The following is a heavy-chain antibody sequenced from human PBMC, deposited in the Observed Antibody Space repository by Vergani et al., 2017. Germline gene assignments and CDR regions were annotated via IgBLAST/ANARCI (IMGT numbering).Heavy chain of an antibody. CDR1: GGSITSSSYY. J-gene: IGHJ4*02. V-gene: IGHV4-39*01. CDR2: IYHSGGA. CDR3: ARTESFILRYFHWAL. Sequence: QLHLQESGPGLVKPSETLSLTCTVSGGSITSSSYYLGWIRQPPGKGLEWIGNIYHSGGAYYNPSLKGRVTISVDTSKNQFSLEVTSVTAADTAIYFCARTESFILRYFHWALWGKGTLVTVSS. D-gene: IGHD3-9*01.